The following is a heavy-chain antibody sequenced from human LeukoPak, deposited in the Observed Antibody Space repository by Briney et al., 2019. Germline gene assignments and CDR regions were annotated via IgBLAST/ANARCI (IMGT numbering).Heavy chain of an antibody. CDR1: GYTFTSYD. CDR3: ATESGYYTGVDAFDI. J-gene: IGHJ3*02. V-gene: IGHV1-8*01. D-gene: IGHD3-3*01. Sequence: GASVKVSCKASGYTFTSYDINWVRQATGQGLEWMGWMNLNRGNTGYAQKFQGRVTMTRNTSISTAYMELSSLRSEDTAVYYCATESGYYTGVDAFDIWGQGTMVTVSS. CDR2: MNLNRGNT.